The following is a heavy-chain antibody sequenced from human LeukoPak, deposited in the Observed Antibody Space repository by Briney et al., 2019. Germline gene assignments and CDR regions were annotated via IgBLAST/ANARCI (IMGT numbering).Heavy chain of an antibody. V-gene: IGHV4-59*01. CDR3: ARDYDILTGYGDAFDV. Sequence: SSETPSLTCTVSGSSISSYYLNWIRQPPGKGLEWMGYISYSGSSNYNPSLKSRVTISVDTSKSQFSLKLRSVTAADTAVYYCARDYDILTGYGDAFDVWGQGTKVTVSS. CDR2: ISYSGSS. J-gene: IGHJ3*01. CDR1: GSSISSYY. D-gene: IGHD3-9*01.